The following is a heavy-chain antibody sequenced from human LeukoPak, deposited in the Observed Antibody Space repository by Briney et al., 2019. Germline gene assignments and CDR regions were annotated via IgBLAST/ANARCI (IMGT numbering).Heavy chain of an antibody. J-gene: IGHJ4*02. D-gene: IGHD1-26*01. CDR3: AKDYQWEPRD. CDR2: ISGSGGST. V-gene: IGHV3-23*01. CDR1: GFSLSGNA. Sequence: GGSLRLSCAASGFSLSGNAVSWVRQAPGKGLEWVSAISGSGGSTYYADSVKGRFTISRDNSKNTLYLQMNSLRAEDTDVYYCAKDYQWEPRDWGQGTLVTVSS.